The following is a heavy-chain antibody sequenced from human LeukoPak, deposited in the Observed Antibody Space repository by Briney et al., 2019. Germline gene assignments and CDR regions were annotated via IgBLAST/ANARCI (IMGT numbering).Heavy chain of an antibody. CDR2: IYSSGST. D-gene: IGHD2-2*01. Sequence: SETLSLTCTVSGGSISSYYWSWLRQPAGKGLEWIGRIYSSGSTNHNPSLTSRVTMSVDTSKNQFSLNLSSVTAADTAVYYCARSRCASCSHEYWGQGTLVTVSS. V-gene: IGHV4-4*07. CDR3: ARSRCASCSHEY. CDR1: GGSISSYY. J-gene: IGHJ4*02.